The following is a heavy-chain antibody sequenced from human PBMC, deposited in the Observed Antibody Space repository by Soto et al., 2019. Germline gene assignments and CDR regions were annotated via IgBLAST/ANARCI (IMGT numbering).Heavy chain of an antibody. D-gene: IGHD3-3*01. CDR1: GYTFTTYG. CDR3: ARGAHGSGYADY. J-gene: IGHJ4*02. CDR2: ISGYNGNT. Sequence: QVQLVQSGTEVKKPGASVKVSCRTSGYTFTTYGINWVRQAPGQGLEWMGWISGYNGNTNYPKKFQGRVTMTTDTCTSTGYMERRGLTSEDTAVYYCARGAHGSGYADYWGQGTLVTVSS. V-gene: IGHV1-18*01.